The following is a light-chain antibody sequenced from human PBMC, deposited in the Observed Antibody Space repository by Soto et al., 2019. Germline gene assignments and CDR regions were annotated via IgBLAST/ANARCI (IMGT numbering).Light chain of an antibody. J-gene: IGKJ2*01. CDR2: GAS. CDR3: HQYRSSPPGT. CDR1: QSVSSSY. Sequence: EIVLTQSPGTLSLSPGERATLSCRASQSVSSSYLAWYQQKPGQAPRLLIYGASSRATGIPDRFSGSGSGTDFTLTISRLEPEDFAVDYCHQYRSSPPGTLGQGTKLEIK. V-gene: IGKV3-20*01.